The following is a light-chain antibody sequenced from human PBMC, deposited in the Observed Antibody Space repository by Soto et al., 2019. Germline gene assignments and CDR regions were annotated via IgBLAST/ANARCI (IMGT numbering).Light chain of an antibody. Sequence: QSVLTQPPSASGTPGQRVAIYCSGSSANIGTNTVNCYLQLPRKAPKLLIHSNNQRPSGVPDRFSGSNSGTSASLAISGLQSEDEADYYCAAWDDTLNAWVFGGGTQLTVL. CDR1: SANIGTNT. CDR3: AAWDDTLNAWV. J-gene: IGLJ3*02. V-gene: IGLV1-44*01. CDR2: SNN.